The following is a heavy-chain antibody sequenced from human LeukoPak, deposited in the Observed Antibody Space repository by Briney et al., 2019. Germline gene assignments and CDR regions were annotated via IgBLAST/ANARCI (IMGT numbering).Heavy chain of an antibody. Sequence: PGGSLRLSCAASGLTFNDYYMSWIRQAPGKGLEWLSYINIGGTNTHYADSVKGRFTISRDNAKKSLYLEMNNLRAEDTAVYYCAKGSLGSWYYFDYWGQGTLVTVSS. CDR3: AKGSLGSWYYFDY. J-gene: IGHJ4*02. CDR2: INIGGTNT. V-gene: IGHV3-11*01. CDR1: GLTFNDYY. D-gene: IGHD6-13*01.